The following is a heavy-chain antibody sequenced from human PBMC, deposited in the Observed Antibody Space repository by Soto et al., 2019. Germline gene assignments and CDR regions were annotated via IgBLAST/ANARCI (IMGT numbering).Heavy chain of an antibody. CDR2: INAGNGNT. D-gene: IGHD3-22*01. CDR3: ARARRDYYDSSGYFHYFDY. V-gene: IGHV1-3*01. CDR1: GYTFTSYA. J-gene: IGHJ4*02. Sequence: ASVKVSCKASGYTFTSYAMHWVRQAPGQRLEWMGWINAGNGNTKYSQKFQGRVTITRGTSASTAYMELSSLRSEDTAVYYCARARRDYYDSSGYFHYFDYWGQGTLVTVSS.